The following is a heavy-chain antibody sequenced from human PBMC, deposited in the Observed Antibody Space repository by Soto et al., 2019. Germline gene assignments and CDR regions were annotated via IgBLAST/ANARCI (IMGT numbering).Heavy chain of an antibody. D-gene: IGHD2-21*02. CDR3: ARSIVVVTALDY. Sequence: GASVKVSCKASGYTFTSYDINWVRQAPGQRLEWMGWINAGNGNTKYSQKFQGRVTITRDTSASTAYMELSSLRSEDTAVYYCARSIVVVTALDYWGQGTLVPVSS. J-gene: IGHJ4*02. CDR2: INAGNGNT. V-gene: IGHV1-3*01. CDR1: GYTFTSYD.